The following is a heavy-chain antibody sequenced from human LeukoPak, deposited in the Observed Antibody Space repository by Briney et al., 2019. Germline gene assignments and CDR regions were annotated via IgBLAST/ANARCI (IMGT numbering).Heavy chain of an antibody. Sequence: SETLSLTCTVSGGSISSYYWSWIRQPAGKGLEWIGRIYTSGSTNYNPSLKSRVTMSVDTSKNQFSLKLSSVTAADTAAYYCARVPYSSSSSYYYYYMDVWGKGTTVTVSS. J-gene: IGHJ6*03. V-gene: IGHV4-4*07. D-gene: IGHD6-6*01. CDR1: GGSISSYY. CDR3: ARVPYSSSSSYYYYYMDV. CDR2: IYTSGST.